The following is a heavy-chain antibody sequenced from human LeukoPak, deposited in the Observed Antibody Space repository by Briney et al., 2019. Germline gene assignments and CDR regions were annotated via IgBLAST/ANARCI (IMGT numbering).Heavy chain of an antibody. D-gene: IGHD3/OR15-3a*01. CDR1: GGSISSYY. J-gene: IGHJ4*02. Sequence: PSETLSLTCTVSGGSISSYYWSWIRQPPGKGLEWVGYIYYSGSTNYNPSLKSRVTISVDTSKNQFSLKLSSVTAADTAVYYCARSHSVWTSFDYWGQGTLVTVSS. CDR3: ARSHSVWTSFDY. CDR2: IYYSGST. V-gene: IGHV4-59*01.